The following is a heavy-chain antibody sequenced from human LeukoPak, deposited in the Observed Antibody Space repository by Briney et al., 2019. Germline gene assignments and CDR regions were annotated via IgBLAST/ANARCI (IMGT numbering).Heavy chain of an antibody. CDR1: GYTFTGYY. V-gene: IGHV1-2*02. D-gene: IGHD2-15*01. CDR2: INPNSCCT. J-gene: IGHJ4*02. CDR3: ARDLCSGCSCHFDY. Sequence: ASVKVSCKASGYTFTGYYMHWLGQAPGQGLEWMGWINPNSCCTNYAQKLQGRVTMTRDTSISTAYMELSRLRSDDTAVYYCARDLCSGCSCHFDYWGQGTLVTVSS.